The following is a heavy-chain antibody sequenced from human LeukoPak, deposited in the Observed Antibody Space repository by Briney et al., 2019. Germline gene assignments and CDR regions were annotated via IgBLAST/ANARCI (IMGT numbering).Heavy chain of an antibody. CDR2: IKHDGSEK. J-gene: IGHJ4*02. D-gene: IGHD2-15*01. V-gene: IGHV3-7*01. Sequence: PGGSLRLSCAASAFTFSTYWMSWVRQAPGKGLEWVANIKHDGSEKYYVDSVKGRFTISRDNAKNSVYLQMNSLRAEDTAVYYCATDIAVALAATDYWGQGILVTVSS. CDR3: ATDIAVALAATDY. CDR1: AFTFSTYW.